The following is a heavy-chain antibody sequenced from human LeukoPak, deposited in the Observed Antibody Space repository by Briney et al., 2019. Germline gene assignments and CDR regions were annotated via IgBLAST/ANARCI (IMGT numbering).Heavy chain of an antibody. CDR1: GGSINSYY. Sequence: SETLSLTCTVSGGSINSYYWSWIRQTPGKGLEWIGYISFSGSTNYNPSLKSRVLISLDTSKNQFSLKLSSVTAADTAVYYCARGDSGYYFDYWGQGTLVTVSS. D-gene: IGHD3-22*01. CDR3: ARGDSGYYFDY. J-gene: IGHJ4*02. CDR2: ISFSGST. V-gene: IGHV4-59*01.